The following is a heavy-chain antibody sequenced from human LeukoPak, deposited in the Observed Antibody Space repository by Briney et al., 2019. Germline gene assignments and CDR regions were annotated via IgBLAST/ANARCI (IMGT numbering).Heavy chain of an antibody. Sequence: PGRSLRLSCAASGFTFSSYGIHWVRQAPGKGLEWVAVISYDGSNKYYADSVKGRFTISRDSSKNTLYQQMNSLRAEDTSVYYCAKDGVPDTAIPKGEIDYWGQGTLVTVSS. CDR1: GFTFSSYG. J-gene: IGHJ4*02. D-gene: IGHD2-2*02. V-gene: IGHV3-30*18. CDR2: ISYDGSNK. CDR3: AKDGVPDTAIPKGEIDY.